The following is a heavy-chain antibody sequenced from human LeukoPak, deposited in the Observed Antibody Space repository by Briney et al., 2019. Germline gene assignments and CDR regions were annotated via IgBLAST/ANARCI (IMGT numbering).Heavy chain of an antibody. CDR3: ARDSSGWRYNRFDP. D-gene: IGHD6-19*01. CDR2: IYYSGST. J-gene: IGHJ5*02. V-gene: IGHV4-39*07. Sequence: SETLSLTCTVSGGSISSSSYYWGWIRQPPGKGLEWIGSIYYSGSTYYNPSLKSRVTISVDTSKNQFSLKLSSVTAADTAVYYCARDSSGWRYNRFDPWGQGTLVTVSS. CDR1: GGSISSSSYY.